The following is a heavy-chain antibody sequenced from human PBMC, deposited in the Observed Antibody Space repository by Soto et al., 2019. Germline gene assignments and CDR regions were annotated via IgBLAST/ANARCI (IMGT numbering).Heavy chain of an antibody. J-gene: IGHJ5*02. Sequence: EVQLGESGGNLIQPGGSLRLSCAASGFTFSSYWMHWVRQAPGKGLVWVSRINSDGSSTSYVDSVKGRFTISRDNAKNTLYLQMNSLSVEDTAVYYCARRGQEGPGLAPWGQGTLVTVSS. CDR3: ARRGQEGPGLAP. V-gene: IGHV3-74*01. CDR1: GFTFSSYW. CDR2: INSDGSST.